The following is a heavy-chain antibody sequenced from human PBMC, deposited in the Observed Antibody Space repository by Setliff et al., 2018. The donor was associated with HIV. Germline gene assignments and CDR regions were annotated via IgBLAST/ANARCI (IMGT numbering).Heavy chain of an antibody. CDR3: ARGLWSSGGPIYFDF. CDR2: IDHSGST. CDR1: GGSISSGGYY. D-gene: IGHD6-19*01. Sequence: PSETLSLTCTVSGGSISSGGYYWSWIRQPPGKGLEWIGEIDHSGSTNYNPSLKSRVTISVDKSKNQFSLKLNSVTAADTAVYYCARGLWSSGGPIYFDFWGQGTLVTV. V-gene: IGHV4-61*08. J-gene: IGHJ4*02.